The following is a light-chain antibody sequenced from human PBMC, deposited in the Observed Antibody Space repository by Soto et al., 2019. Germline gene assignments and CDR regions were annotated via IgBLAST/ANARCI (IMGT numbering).Light chain of an antibody. CDR1: SSNIGNND. J-gene: IGLJ2*01. CDR3: AAWDSSLNAVL. V-gene: IGLV1-51*01. Sequence: QSVLTQPPSVSAAPGQKVTISCSGSSSNIGNNDVSWYQHVPGTAPKLLIYDDNKRPSGIPDRLSGSKYGTSATLSIAGLQTGDEADYYCAAWDSSLNAVLFGGGTKLTVL. CDR2: DDN.